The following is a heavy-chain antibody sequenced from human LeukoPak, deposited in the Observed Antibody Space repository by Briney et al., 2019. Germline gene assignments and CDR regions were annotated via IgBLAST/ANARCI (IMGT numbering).Heavy chain of an antibody. D-gene: IGHD3-22*01. CDR3: ATRSAYYTYYFDY. CDR1: GFIFSSYG. CDR2: IRYDGSNK. V-gene: IGHV3-30*02. Sequence: GGSLGLSCAASGFIFSSYGMHWVRQAPGKGLEWVAFIRYDGSNKYYADSVKGRFTISRDNSKNTLYLQMNSLRAEDTAVYYCATRSAYYTYYFDYWGQGTLVTVSS. J-gene: IGHJ4*02.